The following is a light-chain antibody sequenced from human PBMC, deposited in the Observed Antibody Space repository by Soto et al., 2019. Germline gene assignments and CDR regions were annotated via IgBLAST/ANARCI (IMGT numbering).Light chain of an antibody. Sequence: QSALAQPPSASGSPGQSVTISCTGTSSDVGRYNYVSWYQQHPGKTPKLIIYEVTKRPSGVPDRFSASKSGNTASLTVSGLQAEDEADYYCSSHAGSNSFYVFGTGTKVTV. CDR2: EVT. CDR1: SSDVGRYNY. V-gene: IGLV2-8*01. CDR3: SSHAGSNSFYV. J-gene: IGLJ1*01.